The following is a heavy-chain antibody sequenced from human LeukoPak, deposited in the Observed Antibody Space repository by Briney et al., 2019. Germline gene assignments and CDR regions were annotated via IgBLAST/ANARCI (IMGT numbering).Heavy chain of an antibody. J-gene: IGHJ4*02. CDR2: ISAYNGNT. CDR1: HYTFTTYG. Sequence: ASVKVSCKASHYTFTTYGFNWVRQAPGQGLEWMGWISAYNGNTNYAQKLQGRVTMTTDTSTSTAYMELRSLRSDDTAVYYCARGGYFDWLLSNGPFDYWGQGTLVTVSS. D-gene: IGHD3-9*01. CDR3: ARGGYFDWLLSNGPFDY. V-gene: IGHV1-18*01.